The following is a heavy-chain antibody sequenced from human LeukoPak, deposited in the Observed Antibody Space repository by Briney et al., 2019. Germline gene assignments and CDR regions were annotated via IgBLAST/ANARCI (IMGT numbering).Heavy chain of an antibody. J-gene: IGHJ6*04. CDR2: ISSNGGTI. Sequence: PGGSLRLSCAASGFTLSSYWMHWVRQVPGKGLVWASRISSNGGTINYADSVKGRFTISRDNAKNTLYLQMSSLTAEDTAVYYCAELGITMIGGVWGKGTTVTISS. CDR1: GFTLSSYW. V-gene: IGHV3-74*01. CDR3: AELGITMIGGV. D-gene: IGHD3-10*02.